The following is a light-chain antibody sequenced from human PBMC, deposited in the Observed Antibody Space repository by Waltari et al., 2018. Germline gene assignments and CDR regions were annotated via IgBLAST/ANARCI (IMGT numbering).Light chain of an antibody. CDR1: SGHSSNI. CDR3: GTGGNGTWV. J-gene: IGLJ3*02. CDR2: VNSDGSH. V-gene: IGLV4-69*01. Sequence: QLVLTQSPSASASLGASVKLTCTLSSGHSSNIIAWLQQQPGKGPRYLMKVNSDGSHRKGGGVPDRFSGSSCGAERYLPISNRQAEDEADYYCGTGGNGTWVFGGGTKLTVL.